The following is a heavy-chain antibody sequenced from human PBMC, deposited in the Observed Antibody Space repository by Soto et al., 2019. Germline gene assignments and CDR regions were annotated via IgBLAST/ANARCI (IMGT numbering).Heavy chain of an antibody. CDR1: GFTFSDYF. Sequence: EVQLLESGGGLVQPGESLRLSCAASGFTFSDYFMNWVRQAPGKGLEWVSGINKDGGTTQNADFVRGRFTISRDNSRNTLYLQMNSGRAEDTALYYCAKDLHWYGMDVWGQGTTVTVS. CDR2: INKDGGTT. D-gene: IGHD1-20*01. V-gene: IGHV3-23*01. J-gene: IGHJ6*02. CDR3: AKDLHWYGMDV.